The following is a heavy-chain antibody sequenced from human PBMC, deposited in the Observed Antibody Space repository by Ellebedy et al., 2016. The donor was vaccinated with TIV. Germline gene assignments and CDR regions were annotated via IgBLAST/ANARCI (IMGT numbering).Heavy chain of an antibody. D-gene: IGHD1-26*01. CDR2: INADDGRT. V-gene: IGHV1-18*04. J-gene: IGHJ4*02. Sequence: AASVKVSCKASGYTFSNYGFRWVRHPPGQGLAWTGWINADDGRTSYAQRVQGRVAMTTDTSTATAYMELRNLRSDDTAVYYCVRDRGERGRGGYWGQGTLVTVSS. CDR3: VRDRGERGRGGY. CDR1: GYTFSNYG.